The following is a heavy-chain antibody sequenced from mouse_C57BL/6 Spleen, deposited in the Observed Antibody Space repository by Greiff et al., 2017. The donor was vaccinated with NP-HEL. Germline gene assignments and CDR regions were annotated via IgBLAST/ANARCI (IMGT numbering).Heavy chain of an antibody. D-gene: IGHD1-1*01. CDR2: ISDGGSYT. J-gene: IGHJ1*03. Sequence: EVQRVESGGGLVKPGGSLKLSCAASGFTFSSYAMSWVRQTPEKRLGWVATISDGGSYTYYPDNVKGRFTISRDNAKNNLYLQMSHLKSEDTAMYYCARDYYGSSYGYFDVWGTGTTVTVSS. CDR3: ARDYYGSSYGYFDV. V-gene: IGHV5-4*01. CDR1: GFTFSSYA.